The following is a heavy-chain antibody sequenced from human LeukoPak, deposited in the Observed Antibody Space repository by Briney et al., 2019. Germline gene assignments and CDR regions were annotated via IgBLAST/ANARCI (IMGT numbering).Heavy chain of an antibody. V-gene: IGHV4-31*03. CDR1: GGSISSGGYY. J-gene: IGHJ5*02. CDR2: IYYSGST. Sequence: SETLSLTCTVSGGSISSGGYYWSWIRQHPGKGLEWIGYIYYSGSTYYNPSLKSRVTISVDTSKNQFSLKLSSVTAADTAVYYCARGEAAAGTGPGDPWGQGTLVTVSS. CDR3: ARGEAAAGTGPGDP. D-gene: IGHD6-13*01.